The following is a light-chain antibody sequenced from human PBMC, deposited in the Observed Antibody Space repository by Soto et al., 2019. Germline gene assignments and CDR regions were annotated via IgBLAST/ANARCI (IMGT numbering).Light chain of an antibody. J-gene: IGKJ1*01. CDR1: QSISSY. CDR3: QQIYSTPWT. V-gene: IGKV1-39*01. Sequence: DIQVTQSPSSLSASVGDRVTITCRASQSISSYVNWYQQKPGKAPNLLIYSASTLQSGVPSRFTGGGSGTDFSLTINSLEPEDFATYICQQIYSTPWTFGQGTKVEI. CDR2: SAS.